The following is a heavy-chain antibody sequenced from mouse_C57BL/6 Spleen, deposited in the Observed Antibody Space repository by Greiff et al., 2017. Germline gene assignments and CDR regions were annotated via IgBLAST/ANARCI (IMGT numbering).Heavy chain of an antibody. V-gene: IGHV1-82*01. CDR2: IYPGDGDT. Sequence: VQLQQSGPELVKPGASVKISCKASGYAFSSSWMNWVKQRPGKGLEWIGRIYPGDGDTNYNGKFKGKATLTADKSSSTAYMQLSSLTSEDSAVYFCAGDYDAAWFAYWGQGTLVTVSA. J-gene: IGHJ3*01. D-gene: IGHD2-4*01. CDR3: AGDYDAAWFAY. CDR1: GYAFSSSW.